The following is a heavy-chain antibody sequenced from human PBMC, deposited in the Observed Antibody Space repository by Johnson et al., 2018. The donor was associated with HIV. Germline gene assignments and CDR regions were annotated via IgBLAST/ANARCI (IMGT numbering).Heavy chain of an antibody. D-gene: IGHD6-13*01. J-gene: IGHJ3*01. CDR3: ARGRKDIGAVDGVDTDGFDS. V-gene: IGHV3-30*04. Sequence: QVQLVESGGGVVQPGRSLRLSCAASGFTFSSYAMHWVRQAPGKGLEWVAVISYDGSNKYYADSVKGRFTISRDNSKNTLYLQMNSLRAEDTAVYYCARGRKDIGAVDGVDTDGFDSWGQGTMVTVSS. CDR1: GFTFSSYA. CDR2: ISYDGSNK.